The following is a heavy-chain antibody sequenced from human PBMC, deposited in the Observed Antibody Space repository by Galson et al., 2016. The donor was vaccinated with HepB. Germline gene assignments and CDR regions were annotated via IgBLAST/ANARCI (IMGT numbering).Heavy chain of an antibody. V-gene: IGHV6-1*01. Sequence: CAISGDSVSNNIAAWNWISQSPSRGLQWLGRVYYRSTWYNDYAVSVRSRITINPDTSKNQLSLQLSSVTPEDTAVYYCARAGGLNENFHFDYWGQGTLVTVSS. J-gene: IGHJ4*02. D-gene: IGHD1-1*01. CDR1: GDSVSNNIAA. CDR2: VYYRSTWYN. CDR3: ARAGGLNENFHFDY.